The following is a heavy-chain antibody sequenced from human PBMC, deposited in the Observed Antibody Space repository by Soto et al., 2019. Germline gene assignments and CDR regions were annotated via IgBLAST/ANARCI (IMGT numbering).Heavy chain of an antibody. CDR2: IYYSVST. Sequence: SETLSLTCTVSGGSISSYYWSWIRQPPGKGLEWIGYIYYSVSTNYNPSLKSRVTISVDTSKNQFSLKLSSVTAADTAVYYCARVRYVEGSYYFDYWGQGTLVTVFS. V-gene: IGHV4-59*01. J-gene: IGHJ4*02. D-gene: IGHD3-3*01. CDR1: GGSISSYY. CDR3: ARVRYVEGSYYFDY.